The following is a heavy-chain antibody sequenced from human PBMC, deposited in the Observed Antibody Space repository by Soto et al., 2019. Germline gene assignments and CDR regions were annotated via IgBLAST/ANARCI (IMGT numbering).Heavy chain of an antibody. J-gene: IGHJ6*03. CDR1: GGSISSYY. CDR3: AREVGDIVVQTIPYYYYYYMDV. CDR2: IYYSGST. D-gene: IGHD2-15*01. Sequence: SETLSLTCTVSGGSISSYYWSWIRQPPGKGLEWIGYIYYSGSTNYNPSLKSRVTISVDTSKNQFSLKLSSVTAADTAVYYCAREVGDIVVQTIPYYYYYYMDVWGKGTTVTVSS. V-gene: IGHV4-59*01.